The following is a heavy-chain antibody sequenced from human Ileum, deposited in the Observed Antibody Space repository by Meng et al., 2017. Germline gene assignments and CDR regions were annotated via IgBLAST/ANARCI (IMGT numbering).Heavy chain of an antibody. CDR3: ASPRFALFGDYGF. CDR2: VHHSGRT. Sequence: SETLSLTCAVSGYSISSGHYYGWIRQPPGKGLEWIGSVHHSGRTYYNPSLKSRVTMSVDTSKNQVSLKLSSVTAADTAVYYCASPRFALFGDYGFWGQGTLVTFSS. J-gene: IGHJ4*02. D-gene: IGHD4-17*01. V-gene: IGHV4-38-2*01. CDR1: GYSISSGHY.